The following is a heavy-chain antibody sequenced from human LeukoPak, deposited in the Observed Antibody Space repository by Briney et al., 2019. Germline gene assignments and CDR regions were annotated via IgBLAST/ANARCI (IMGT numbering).Heavy chain of an antibody. CDR3: ARGPAARETGTFDY. J-gene: IGHJ4*02. D-gene: IGHD2-2*01. CDR1: GGTFSSYA. Sequence: SVKVSCKASGGTFSSYAISWVRQAPGQGLEWMGRIIPILGIANYAQKFQGRVTITADKSTSTAYMELSSLRSEDTAVYYCARGPAARETGTFDYWGQGTLVIVSS. V-gene: IGHV1-69*04. CDR2: IIPILGIA.